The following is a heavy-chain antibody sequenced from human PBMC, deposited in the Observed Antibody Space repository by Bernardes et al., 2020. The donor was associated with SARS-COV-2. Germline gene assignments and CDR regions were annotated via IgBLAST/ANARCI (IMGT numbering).Heavy chain of an antibody. CDR2: IWYDGSNK. Sequence: GGSLRLSRAASGFTFSSYGMHWVRQAPGKGLEWVAVIWYDGSNKYYADSVKGRFTISRDNSKNTLYLQMNSLRAEDTAVYYCARDSTYDFWSGYATNRYFGYWGQGTLGPVSS. CDR1: GFTFSSYG. CDR3: ARDSTYDFWSGYATNRYFGY. D-gene: IGHD3-3*01. V-gene: IGHV3-33*01. J-gene: IGHJ4*02.